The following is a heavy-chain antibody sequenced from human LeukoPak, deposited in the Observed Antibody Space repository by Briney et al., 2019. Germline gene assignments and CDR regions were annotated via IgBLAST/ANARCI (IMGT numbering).Heavy chain of an antibody. CDR3: APTAEAYTSWWKV. J-gene: IGHJ4*02. CDR2: INPDSGFT. D-gene: IGHD3-16*01. V-gene: IGHV1-2*02. Sequence: ASVKVSCRASGYKFTDDYMHWVRQAPGQGLEFMGWINPDSGFTTYAQKFKGRVTMTRDTSNSTAYLEVRSLTSDDTAVYYCAPTAEAYTSWWKVWGQGTLVTVSS. CDR1: GYKFTDDY.